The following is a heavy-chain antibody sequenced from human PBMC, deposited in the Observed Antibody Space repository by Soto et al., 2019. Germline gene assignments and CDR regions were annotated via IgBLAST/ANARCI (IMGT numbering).Heavy chain of an antibody. CDR3: AGDLRGYQFDY. Sequence: GGSLRLSCVASGFTFSSYAMHVFRQAPGKGLEWVAVISYDGSNKYYAHSVKGRFTISRDNSKNTLYLQMNSLRAEDTAVYYCAGDLRGYQFDYWGQGTLVTVSS. V-gene: IGHV3-30-3*01. CDR1: GFTFSSYA. D-gene: IGHD3-16*02. CDR2: ISYDGSNK. J-gene: IGHJ4*02.